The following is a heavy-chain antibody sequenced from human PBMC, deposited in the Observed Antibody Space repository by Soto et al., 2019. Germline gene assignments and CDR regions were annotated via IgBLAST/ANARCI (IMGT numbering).Heavy chain of an antibody. D-gene: IGHD3-9*01. Sequence: QVQLVQSGAEVKKPGASVKVSCKASGYTFTSYYMHWVRQAPGQGLEWMGIINPSGGSTSYAQKFQGRVTMTRDTSTSTVYMELSSLRSEDTAVYYCARGAQLRYFDWFEDYWGQGTLVTVSS. J-gene: IGHJ4*02. CDR1: GYTFTSYY. CDR3: ARGAQLRYFDWFEDY. CDR2: INPSGGST. V-gene: IGHV1-46*03.